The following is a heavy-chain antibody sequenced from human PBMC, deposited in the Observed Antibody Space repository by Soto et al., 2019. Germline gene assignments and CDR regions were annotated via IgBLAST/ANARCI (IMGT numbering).Heavy chain of an antibody. Sequence: QVQLVESGGGVVQPGRSLRLSCAASGFTFSSYGMHWVRQAPGKGLEWVAVIWYDGSNKYYADSVKGRFTISRDNSKNTLYLQMNSLRAEVTAVYYCARAPQAFTSHCWFDPWGQGTLVTVSS. CDR1: GFTFSSYG. J-gene: IGHJ5*02. V-gene: IGHV3-33*01. D-gene: IGHD2-2*01. CDR2: IWYDGSNK. CDR3: ARAPQAFTSHCWFDP.